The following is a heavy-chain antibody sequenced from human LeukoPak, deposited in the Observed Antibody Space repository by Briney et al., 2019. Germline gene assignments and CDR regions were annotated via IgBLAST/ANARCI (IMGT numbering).Heavy chain of an antibody. D-gene: IGHD1/OR15-1a*01. CDR2: ISSSSSYI. CDR1: GFTFSSYS. J-gene: IGHJ4*02. V-gene: IGHV3-21*04. Sequence: PGGSLRLSCAASGFTFSSYSMNLVRQAPGKGLEWVSSISSSSSYIYYADSVKGRFTISRDNSKNTLYLQMNSLRAEDTAVYYCAKAGTWKITGTFDYWGQGTLVTVSS. CDR3: AKAGTWKITGTFDY.